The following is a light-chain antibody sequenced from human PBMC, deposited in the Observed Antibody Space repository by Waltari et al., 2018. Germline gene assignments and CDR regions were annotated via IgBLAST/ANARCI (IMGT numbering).Light chain of an antibody. V-gene: IGLV2-8*01. CDR1: SSDIGAYKY. CDR2: EIS. CDR3: SSYAGRNNLQVV. Sequence: QSALTQPPSASGSPGQLVTISCTGTSSDIGAYKYVPWYQKHPGKAPKLIIYEISNRPPGVPDRFSGSKSGNTASLTVSGLQAEDEADYYCSSYAGRNNLQVVFGGGTKLTVL. J-gene: IGLJ2*01.